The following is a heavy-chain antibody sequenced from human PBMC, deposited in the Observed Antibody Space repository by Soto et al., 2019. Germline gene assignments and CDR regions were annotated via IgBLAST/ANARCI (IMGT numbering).Heavy chain of an antibody. V-gene: IGHV3-13*01. J-gene: IGHJ6*03. CDR2: IGTAGDT. CDR1: GFTFSSYD. CDR3: ARGQYCSSTSCLGDCYYMDV. Sequence: EVQLVESGGGLVQPGGSLRLSCAASGFTFSSYDMHWVRQATGKGLEWVSAIGTAGDTYYPGSVKGRFTISRENAKNSLYLQMNSLRAGDTAVYYCARGQYCSSTSCLGDCYYMDVWGKGTTVTVSS. D-gene: IGHD2-2*01.